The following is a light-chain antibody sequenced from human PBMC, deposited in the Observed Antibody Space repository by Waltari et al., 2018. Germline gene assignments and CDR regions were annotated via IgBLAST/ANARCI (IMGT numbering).Light chain of an antibody. Sequence: QAVVTQEPSLTVSPGGTVTLTCASRTGPVTRGHYPYGFQQKPGQAPRTLIYATSNKHSWTPVRFSGSLLGGKAALTLSGAQPEDEADYYCLISFGGAEEIFGGGTKLTVL. J-gene: IGLJ2*01. CDR2: ATS. V-gene: IGLV7-46*01. CDR3: LISFGGAEEI. CDR1: TGPVTRGHY.